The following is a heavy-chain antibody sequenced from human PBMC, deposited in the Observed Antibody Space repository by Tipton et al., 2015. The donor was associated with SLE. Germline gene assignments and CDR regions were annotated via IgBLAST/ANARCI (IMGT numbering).Heavy chain of an antibody. CDR3: AGGTGRFYYYYGMDV. Sequence: SLRLSCAASGFPFSTFWMAWVRQAPGKGLEWLANIREDGSEKYYVDSLEGRFTISRDNIENSLYLHMHSLRAEDTAVYYCAGGTGRFYYYYGMDVWGQGTPVTVSS. CDR2: IREDGSEK. J-gene: IGHJ6*02. CDR1: GFPFSTFW. V-gene: IGHV3-7*01. D-gene: IGHD2-8*02.